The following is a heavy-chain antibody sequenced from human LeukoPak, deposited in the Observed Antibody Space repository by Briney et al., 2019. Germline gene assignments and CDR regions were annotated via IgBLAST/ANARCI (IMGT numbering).Heavy chain of an antibody. CDR3: VRQFAS. V-gene: IGHV3-48*01. CDR1: GFTLSDHI. CDR2: VSGSGSTV. Sequence: GSLKPSRAGSGFTLSDHIMNWVRQPPGKRLEWVAYVSGSGSTVYYADSVKGRFTISRDNGKSSLYLQMNSLRVEDTALYYCVRQFASWGQGTLVTVSS. J-gene: IGHJ4*02.